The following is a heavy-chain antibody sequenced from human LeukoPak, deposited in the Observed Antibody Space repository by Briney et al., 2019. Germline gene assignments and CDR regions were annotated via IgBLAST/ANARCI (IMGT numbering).Heavy chain of an antibody. D-gene: IGHD2-21*01. CDR3: AKEAGCGLDY. Sequence: GGSLRLSCAASGFTFSSYSMNWVRQAPGLGRKWGSYISSSGGSTYYADFVKGRFTISRDNAKNSLYLQMNSLSDEDTAVYYCAKEAGCGLDYWGQGTLVTVSS. J-gene: IGHJ4*02. CDR2: ISSSGGST. V-gene: IGHV3-48*02. CDR1: GFTFSSYS.